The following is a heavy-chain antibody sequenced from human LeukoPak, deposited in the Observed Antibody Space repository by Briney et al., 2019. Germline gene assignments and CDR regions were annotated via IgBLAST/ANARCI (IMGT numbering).Heavy chain of an antibody. D-gene: IGHD3-22*01. Sequence: SETLSLTCTVSGGSIRSSSYYWGWIRQPPGKDPEWIGSIYYSGSTYYNPSLKSRATISVDTSKDQFSLRLTSVTAADTAVYFCARLVSYYDRSGPSDRYFDLWGRGTLVAVSS. CDR3: ARLVSYYDRSGPSDRYFDL. J-gene: IGHJ2*01. CDR2: IYYSGST. V-gene: IGHV4-39*07. CDR1: GGSIRSSSYY.